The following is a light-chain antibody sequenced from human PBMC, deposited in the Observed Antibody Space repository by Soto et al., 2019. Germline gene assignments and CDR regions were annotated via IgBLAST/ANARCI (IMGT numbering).Light chain of an antibody. V-gene: IGKV3-20*01. CDR3: QQYASSPLT. Sequence: EIELTQSPGTLSLSPGERATLSCRASQSVSSSYLAWYQQKPGQAPRLLIYDASSRATGIPDRFSGSGSGTDFTLTISRLQPEDFAVYYCQQYASSPLTLGGGTKVALK. CDR1: QSVSSSY. J-gene: IGKJ4*01. CDR2: DAS.